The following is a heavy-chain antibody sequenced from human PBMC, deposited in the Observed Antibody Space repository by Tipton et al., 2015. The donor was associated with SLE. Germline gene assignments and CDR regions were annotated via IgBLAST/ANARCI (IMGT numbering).Heavy chain of an antibody. CDR1: GGSISSFSYY. Sequence: TLSLTCTVSGGSISSFSYYWGWIRQPPGKGLEWIGYIHHSGTTNYNPSLQSRVTISRDPSKNQFSLKLSSATAADTAVYYCARDQVGVGDFDYWGQGTLVTVSS. V-gene: IGHV4-61*01. CDR3: ARDQVGVGDFDY. D-gene: IGHD1-26*01. J-gene: IGHJ4*02. CDR2: IHHSGTT.